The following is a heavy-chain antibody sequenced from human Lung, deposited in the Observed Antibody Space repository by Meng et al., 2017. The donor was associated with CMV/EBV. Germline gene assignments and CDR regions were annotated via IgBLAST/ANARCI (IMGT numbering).Heavy chain of an antibody. D-gene: IGHD3-10*01. CDR3: LRRSGGSV. J-gene: IGHJ1*01. CDR2: IHHRGSS. V-gene: IGHV4-4*02. CDR1: GDSITNHNW. Sequence: QVPFRGSGPALGKPSESLSLTCAVSGDSITNHNWWAWVRQPPGKGLEWIGEIHHRGSSAYNPSLKSRVSMSIDKSKNQFSLKLTSVTAADTAVYHCLRRSGGSVWGQGTLVTVSS.